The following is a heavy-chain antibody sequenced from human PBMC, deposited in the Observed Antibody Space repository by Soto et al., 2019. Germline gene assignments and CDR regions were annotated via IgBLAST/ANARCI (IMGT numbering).Heavy chain of an antibody. CDR3: AKDLLPVRSGYYQYFQH. D-gene: IGHD3-22*01. J-gene: IGHJ1*01. Sequence: PGGSLRLSCAASGFTFSSYGMHWVRQAPGKGLEWVAVISYDGSNKYYADSVKGRFTISRDNSKNTLYLQMNSLRAEDTAVYYCAKDLLPVRSGYYQYFQHWGQGTLVTVSS. V-gene: IGHV3-30*18. CDR1: GFTFSSYG. CDR2: ISYDGSNK.